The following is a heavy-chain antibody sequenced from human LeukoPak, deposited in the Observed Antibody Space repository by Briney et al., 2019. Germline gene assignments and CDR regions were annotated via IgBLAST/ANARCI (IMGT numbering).Heavy chain of an antibody. V-gene: IGHV4-61*05. CDR3: ARGEEGRFYYYYGMDV. CDR2: IYYSGST. Sequence: SETLSLTCTVSGGSISGSSYYWGWIRQPPGRGLEWIGYIYYSGSTNYNPSLKSRVTISVDTSKNQFSLKLSSVTAADTAVYYCARGEEGRFYYYYGMDVWGQGTTVTVSS. CDR1: GGSISGSSYY. J-gene: IGHJ6*02. D-gene: IGHD3-10*01.